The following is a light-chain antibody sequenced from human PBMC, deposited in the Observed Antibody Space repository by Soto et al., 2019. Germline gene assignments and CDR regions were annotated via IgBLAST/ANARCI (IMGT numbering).Light chain of an antibody. CDR2: EVS. Sequence: QSVLTQPASVSGSPGQSVAISCTGTSSDVGAYNYVSWYQQHPGKAPKLLLSEVSNRPSGVSDRFSGSKSGNTASLTISGLQAEDEADYYCSSLTTSFTYVFGTGTKLTVL. V-gene: IGLV2-14*01. CDR1: SSDVGAYNY. J-gene: IGLJ1*01. CDR3: SSLTTSFTYV.